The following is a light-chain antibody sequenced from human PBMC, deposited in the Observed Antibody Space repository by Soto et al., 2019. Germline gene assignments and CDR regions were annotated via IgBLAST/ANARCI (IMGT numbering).Light chain of an antibody. CDR3: SSYAGSNNV. CDR2: EVS. CDR1: SSDVGGYNY. V-gene: IGLV2-8*01. Sequence: QSALTQPPSASGSPGQSVTISCTGTSSDVGGYNYVSWYQQYPGKAPKLMIYEVSKRPSGVPDRFSGSKSGNTASLTVSGLQAEDEDDYYCSSYAGSNNVFGTGTKLTVL. J-gene: IGLJ1*01.